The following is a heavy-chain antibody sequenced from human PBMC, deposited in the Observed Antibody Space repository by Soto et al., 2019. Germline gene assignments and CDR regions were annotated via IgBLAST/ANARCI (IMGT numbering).Heavy chain of an antibody. V-gene: IGHV3-23*01. Sequence: PCGSLRLSCAASGVTFSSYAVSWVRQAPGKGLEWVSAISGSGGSTYYADSVKGRFTISRDNSKNTLYLQMNSLRAEDTAVYYCAKIKIVVVADAFDIWGQGTMVTVSS. D-gene: IGHD3-22*01. CDR1: GVTFSSYA. CDR2: ISGSGGST. CDR3: AKIKIVVVADAFDI. J-gene: IGHJ3*02.